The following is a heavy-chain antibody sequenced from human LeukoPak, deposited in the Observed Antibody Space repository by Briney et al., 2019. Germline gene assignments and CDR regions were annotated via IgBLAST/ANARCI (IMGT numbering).Heavy chain of an antibody. CDR3: ARGYSYGYFDY. CDR2: ISTSGSTI. CDR1: GFIFSTYE. J-gene: IGHJ4*02. Sequence: GGSLRLSCAASGFIFSTYEMHWVRQAPGKGLEWVSYISTSGSTIYYADSVKGRFTFSRDNARNSLFLQMNRLRAEDTAVYYCARGYSYGYFDYWGQGTLVTVSS. V-gene: IGHV3-48*03. D-gene: IGHD5-18*01.